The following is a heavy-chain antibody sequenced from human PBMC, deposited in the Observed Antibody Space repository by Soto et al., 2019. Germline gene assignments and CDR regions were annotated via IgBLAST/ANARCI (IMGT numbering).Heavy chain of an antibody. J-gene: IGHJ3*02. CDR1: GYTFTSYD. CDR2: MNPNSGNT. CDR3: ARGDLSMVRGVIINAFDI. D-gene: IGHD3-10*01. V-gene: IGHV1-8*01. Sequence: QVQLVQSGAEVKKPGASVKVSCKASGYTFTSYDINWVRQATGQGLEWMGWMNPNSGNTGYAQKFQGRVTMTRNNSISTAYMELSSLRSADTAGYYCARGDLSMVRGVIINAFDIWGQGTMVTVSS.